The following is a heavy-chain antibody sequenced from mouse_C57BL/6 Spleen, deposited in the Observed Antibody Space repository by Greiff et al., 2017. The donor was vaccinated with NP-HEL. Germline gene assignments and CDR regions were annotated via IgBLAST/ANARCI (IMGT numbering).Heavy chain of an antibody. CDR3: ARHGIFYYAMDY. V-gene: IGHV5-6*01. CDR1: GFTFSSYG. Sequence: EVQLVESGGDLVKPGGSLKLSCAASGFTFSSYGMSWVRQTPDKRLEWVATISSGGSYTYYPDSVKGRFTISRDNAKNTLYLQMSSLKSEDTAMYYCARHGIFYYAMDYWGQGTSVTVSS. CDR2: ISSGGSYT. J-gene: IGHJ4*01. D-gene: IGHD5-2*01.